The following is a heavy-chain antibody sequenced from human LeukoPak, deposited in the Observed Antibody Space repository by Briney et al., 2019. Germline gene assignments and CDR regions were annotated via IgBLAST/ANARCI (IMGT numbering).Heavy chain of an antibody. CDR2: IYYSGST. J-gene: IGHJ6*03. Sequence: PSETLSLTPTVSGGSISSSSYYWGSIRQPPGKGLEWNGSIYYSGSTYYNPSLKSRITISVDTSTNQFSLKLSCVTAADTAVYYCARLLWFGELSYMDVWGKGTTVTVSS. CDR1: GGSISSSSYY. CDR3: ARLLWFGELSYMDV. D-gene: IGHD3-10*01. V-gene: IGHV4-39*01.